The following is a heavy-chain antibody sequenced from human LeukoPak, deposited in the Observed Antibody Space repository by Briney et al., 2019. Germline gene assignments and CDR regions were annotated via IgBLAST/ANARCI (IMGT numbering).Heavy chain of an antibody. V-gene: IGHV1-46*01. CDR2: INPSGGST. CDR1: GYTFTSYY. Sequence: ASVKVSCKASGYTFTSYYMHWVRQAPGQGLEWMGIINPSGGSTSYAQKFQGRVTMTRDTSTSTVYMELSSLSSDDTAIYFCAGRPDTAIVPIFDYWGQGTLVTVSS. D-gene: IGHD5-18*01. J-gene: IGHJ4*02. CDR3: AGRPDTAIVPIFDY.